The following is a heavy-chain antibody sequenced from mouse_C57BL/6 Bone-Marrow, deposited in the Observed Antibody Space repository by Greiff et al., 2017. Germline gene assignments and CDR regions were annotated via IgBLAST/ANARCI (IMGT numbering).Heavy chain of an antibody. J-gene: IGHJ4*01. Sequence: QVQLKQSGAELVKPGASVKLSCKASGYTFTSYWMHWVKQRPGQGLEWIGMIHPNSGSTNYNEKFKSKATLTVDKSSSTAYMQLSSLTSEDSAVYYCARRGLITTVVASYYYAMDYWGQGTSVTVSS. CDR1: GYTFTSYW. CDR3: ARRGLITTVVASYYYAMDY. V-gene: IGHV1-64*01. D-gene: IGHD1-1*01. CDR2: IHPNSGST.